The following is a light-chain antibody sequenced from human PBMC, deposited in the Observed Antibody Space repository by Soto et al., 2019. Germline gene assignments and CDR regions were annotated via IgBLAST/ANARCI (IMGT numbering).Light chain of an antibody. CDR1: QSVSSN. CDR2: GAS. V-gene: IGKV3D-15*02. J-gene: IGKJ1*01. Sequence: EIVMTQSPATLSVSPGERATLSCRASQSVSSNLAWYQQKPGQAPRLLIYGASSRATDIPDRFSGSGSGTDFTPTIARLEPEDFAVYYCQQFDNSPWTFGQGTKVDIK. CDR3: QQFDNSPWT.